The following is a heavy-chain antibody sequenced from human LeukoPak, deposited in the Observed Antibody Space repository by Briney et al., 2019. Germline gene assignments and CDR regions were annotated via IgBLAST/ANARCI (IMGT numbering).Heavy chain of an antibody. J-gene: IGHJ4*02. CDR3: AREGATIHAGLHY. V-gene: IGHV1-69*05. Sequence: GSSVKVSCKASGDTLNNYAFSWVRQAPGQGLVWMGGIIPNIGSTNYAQKFQGRVAITTDESTDTVYMELNNLRSEDTAVYYCAREGATIHAGLHYWGQGTLVTVSS. D-gene: IGHD1-26*01. CDR1: GDTLNNYA. CDR2: IIPNIGST.